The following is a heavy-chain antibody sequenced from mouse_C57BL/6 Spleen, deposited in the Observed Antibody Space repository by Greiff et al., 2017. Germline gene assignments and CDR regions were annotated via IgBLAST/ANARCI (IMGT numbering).Heavy chain of an antibody. CDR1: GYTFTSYW. D-gene: IGHD2-3*01. CDR2: IHPNSGST. V-gene: IGHV1-64*01. J-gene: IGHJ2*01. CDR3: ARYAPDGYYSY. Sequence: QVQLQQSGAELIKPGASVKLSCKASGYTFTSYWMHWVKQRPGQGLEWIGMIHPNSGSTNYNEKFKSKATLTVDKSSSTAYMQLSSLTSADSAVYYCARYAPDGYYSYWGQGTTLTVSS.